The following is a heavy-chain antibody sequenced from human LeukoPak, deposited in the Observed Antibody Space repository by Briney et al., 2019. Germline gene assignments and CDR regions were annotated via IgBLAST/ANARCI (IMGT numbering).Heavy chain of an antibody. Sequence: PSETLSLTCSVSGGSISSYYSSWIRQPPGKGLEWIGYIYYSGSTYYNPSLKSRVTISVDTSKNQFSLKLSSVTAADTAVYYCARHRYYYRSGSYYGAPYYMDVWGKGTTVTISS. V-gene: IGHV4-59*08. D-gene: IGHD3-10*01. CDR3: ARHRYYYRSGSYYGAPYYMDV. CDR2: IYYSGST. J-gene: IGHJ6*03. CDR1: GGSISSYY.